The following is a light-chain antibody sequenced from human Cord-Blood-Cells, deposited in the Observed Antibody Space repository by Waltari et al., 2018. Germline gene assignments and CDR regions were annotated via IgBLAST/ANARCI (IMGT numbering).Light chain of an antibody. Sequence: EIVLTQSPATLSLSPGEGATFSSRASQRVSSYLAWYQQKPGQPPRLLIYDAANRATGIPSRFSGSGSGTDFTLTISSLEPEDFAVYYCQQRSNWPPRLTFGGGTKVEIK. V-gene: IGKV3-11*01. J-gene: IGKJ4*01. CDR3: QQRSNWPPRLT. CDR1: QRVSSY. CDR2: DAA.